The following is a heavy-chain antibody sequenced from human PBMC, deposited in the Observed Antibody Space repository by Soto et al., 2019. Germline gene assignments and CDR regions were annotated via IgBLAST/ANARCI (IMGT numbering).Heavy chain of an antibody. Sequence: TSETLSLTCAVSGYSISSGYYWGWIRQPPGKGLEWIGSIYHSGSTYYNPSLKSRVTISVDTSKNQFSLKLSSVTAADTAVYYCAREGWYYGSGRGYYYGMDVWGPGTTVTVSS. J-gene: IGHJ6*02. CDR3: AREGWYYGSGRGYYYGMDV. CDR1: GYSISSGYY. D-gene: IGHD3-10*01. CDR2: IYHSGST. V-gene: IGHV4-38-2*02.